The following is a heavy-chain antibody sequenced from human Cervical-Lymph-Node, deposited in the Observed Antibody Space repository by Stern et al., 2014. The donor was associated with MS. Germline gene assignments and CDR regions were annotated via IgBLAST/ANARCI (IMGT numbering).Heavy chain of an antibody. D-gene: IGHD2-21*02. CDR3: ARDPRYCGGDCYRL. CDR1: GFTFSSSR. J-gene: IGHJ4*02. Sequence: EVQLVESGGGLVKPGGSLRLSCAASGFTFSSSRMNWVRQAPGKGLEWVSSISSSSSSGLYADSVRGRFTGSRDNANNSLYLQMNSLRAEDTAVYYCARDPRYCGGDCYRLWGQGTLVTVSS. CDR2: ISSSSSSG. V-gene: IGHV3-21*01.